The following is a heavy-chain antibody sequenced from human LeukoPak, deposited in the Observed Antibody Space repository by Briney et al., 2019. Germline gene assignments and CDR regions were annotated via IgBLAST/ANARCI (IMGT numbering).Heavy chain of an antibody. J-gene: IGHJ4*02. V-gene: IGHV3-23*01. D-gene: IGHD6-19*01. CDR1: GFTFSSYA. CDR3: AKASGTGLYYFDY. Sequence: GGSLRLSCAASGFTFSSYAMSWVRQPPGKGRERVSAIIGSGGITYYADSVKGRFAISRDNSKNTLYLQMNSLRAEDTAVYYCAKASGTGLYYFDYWGQGTLVTVSS. CDR2: IIGSGGIT.